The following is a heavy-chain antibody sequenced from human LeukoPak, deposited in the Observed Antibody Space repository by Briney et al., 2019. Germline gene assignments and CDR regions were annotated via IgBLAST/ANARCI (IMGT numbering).Heavy chain of an antibody. CDR1: GFTFSSYW. CDR3: ARYIYSSGWCLDY. J-gene: IGHJ4*02. V-gene: IGHV3-7*01. Sequence: GGSLRLSCAASGFTFSSYWMSWVRQAPGKGLEWVANIKQDGSEKYCVDSVKGRFTISRDNAKNSLYLQMNSLRAEDTAVYYCARYIYSSGWCLDYWGQGTLVTVSS. D-gene: IGHD6-19*01. CDR2: IKQDGSEK.